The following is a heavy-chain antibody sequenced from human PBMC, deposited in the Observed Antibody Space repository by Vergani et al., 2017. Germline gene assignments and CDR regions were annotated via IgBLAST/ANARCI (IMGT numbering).Heavy chain of an antibody. D-gene: IGHD5-12*01. CDR3: AKANPRNSGYYYLYYYHAMDV. V-gene: IGHV3-23*01. CDR2: ISGSGGST. J-gene: IGHJ6*02. CDR1: GFTFNHYA. Sequence: EVQLLESGGDLVQPGGSLRLSCAASGFTFNHYAMNWVRQAPGKGLEWVSGISGSGGSTYYAGSEKGRFTISRDSSKNTLYLQMNSLSAGDTAVYYCAKANPRNSGYYYLYYYHAMDVWGQGTTVTVSS.